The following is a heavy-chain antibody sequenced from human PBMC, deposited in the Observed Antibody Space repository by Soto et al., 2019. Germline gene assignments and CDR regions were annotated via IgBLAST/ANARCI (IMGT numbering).Heavy chain of an antibody. CDR2: IKSKTDGGTT. V-gene: IGHV3-15*01. CDR1: GFTFSNAW. D-gene: IGHD4-17*01. CDR3: TTEMVTVTNRKNDAFDI. Sequence: GGSLRLSCAAYGFTFSNAWMSWVRQAPGKGLEWVGRIKSKTDGGTTDYAAPVKGRFTISRDDSKNTLYLQMNSLKTEDTAVYYCTTEMVTVTNRKNDAFDIWGQGTMVTVSS. J-gene: IGHJ3*02.